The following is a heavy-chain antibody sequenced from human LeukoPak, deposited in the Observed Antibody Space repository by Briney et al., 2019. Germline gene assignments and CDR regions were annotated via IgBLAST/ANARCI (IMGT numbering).Heavy chain of an antibody. CDR1: GYTFTKYY. J-gene: IGHJ4*02. Sequence: GASVKVSCKASGYTFTKYYIHWVRQAPGQGLEWMGWMNPNSGNTGYAQKFRGRVTMTRDTSISTAYMELNSLRSEDTAVYFCARGGSGWPIDNWGQGTLVTVSS. CDR2: MNPNSGNT. CDR3: ARGGSGWPIDN. D-gene: IGHD6-19*01. V-gene: IGHV1-8*01.